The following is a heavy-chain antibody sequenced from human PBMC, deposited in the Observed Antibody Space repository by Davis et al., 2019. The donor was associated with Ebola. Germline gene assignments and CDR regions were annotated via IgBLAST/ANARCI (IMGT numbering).Heavy chain of an antibody. CDR2: IYYSGST. D-gene: IGHD3-10*01. Sequence: PSETLSLTCTVSGGSISSYYWSWIRQPPGKGLEWIGYIYYSGSTNYNPSLKSRVTISVDTSKNQFSLKLSSVTAADTAVYYCARWGKWFADYWGQGTLVTVSS. J-gene: IGHJ4*02. CDR3: ARWGKWFADY. V-gene: IGHV4-59*01. CDR1: GGSISSYY.